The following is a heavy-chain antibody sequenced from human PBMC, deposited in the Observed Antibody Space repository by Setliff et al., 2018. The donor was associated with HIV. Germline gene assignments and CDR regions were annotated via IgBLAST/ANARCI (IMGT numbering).Heavy chain of an antibody. J-gene: IGHJ6*03. CDR3: AGEIAPAARLPNVGGPPPPGYYHYMDV. CDR1: RGSISSTSHY. D-gene: IGHD2-8*01. Sequence: PSETLSLTCIVSRGSISSTSHYWGWVRQSPGRRLVWIGSIYYSGRTYYNPSLKSRVTMSVDTSTNQFSLDLTSVTAADTAVYFCAGEIAPAARLPNVGGPPPPGYYHYMDVWGKGTTVTVSS. CDR2: IYYSGRT. V-gene: IGHV4-39*07.